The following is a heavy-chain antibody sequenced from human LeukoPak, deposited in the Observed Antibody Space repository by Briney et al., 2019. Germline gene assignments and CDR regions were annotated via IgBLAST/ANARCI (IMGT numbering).Heavy chain of an antibody. CDR1: GGSISSYY. Sequence: SETLSLTCTVSGGSISSYYWSWIRQPPGKGLEWIGYIYYSGYTYYNPFLKSRILMSVDTSENQFSLKLRSVTAADTAIYYCARDRDGYDWLDSWGPGTLVTVSS. CDR3: ARDRDGYDWLDS. CDR2: IYYSGYT. V-gene: IGHV4-59*06. D-gene: IGHD5-12*01. J-gene: IGHJ5*01.